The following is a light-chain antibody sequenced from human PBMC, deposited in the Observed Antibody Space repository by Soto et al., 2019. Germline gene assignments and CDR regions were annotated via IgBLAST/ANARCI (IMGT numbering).Light chain of an antibody. Sequence: DIQMTQSPSSVSASVGDRVTITCRSSEDISTWLAWYQQKPGKAPKLLIYAASSLQSGVPSRFSGSGSGTDFTLTISSLKPEAFATYYCQHAERFTLITFGQGTRLEIK. V-gene: IGKV1-12*01. J-gene: IGKJ5*01. CDR1: EDISTW. CDR2: AAS. CDR3: QHAERFTLIT.